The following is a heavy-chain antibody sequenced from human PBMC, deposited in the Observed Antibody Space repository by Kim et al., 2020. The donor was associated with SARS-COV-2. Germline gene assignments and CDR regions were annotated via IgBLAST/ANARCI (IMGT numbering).Heavy chain of an antibody. V-gene: IGHV3-49*03. CDR1: GFTFSDYA. Sequence: GGSLRLSCSASGFTFSDYAMSWFRQAPGKGLEWLGFVRNKAYGATTQYAASVRGRLTISRDDSEGIAYLHMSSPKTEDTAVYYCTSGCGSGRYFFDYWG. D-gene: IGHD3-10*01. J-gene: IGHJ4*01. CDR3: TSGCGSGRYFFDY. CDR2: VRNKAYGATT.